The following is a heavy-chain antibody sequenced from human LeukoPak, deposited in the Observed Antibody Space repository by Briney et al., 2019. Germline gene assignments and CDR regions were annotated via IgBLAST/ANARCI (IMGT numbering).Heavy chain of an antibody. CDR2: LSYDGRDT. Sequence: GRSLRLSCVASGFAFSIYPMHWVRQAPGKGLEWVSVLSYDGRDTHSADSVKGRFTISRDNSKNTLYLQMNSLRTEDTAVYYCARDQTSRAADYYFDYWGQGTLVTVSS. J-gene: IGHJ4*02. D-gene: IGHD6-13*01. CDR1: GFAFSIYP. V-gene: IGHV3-30*04. CDR3: ARDQTSRAADYYFDY.